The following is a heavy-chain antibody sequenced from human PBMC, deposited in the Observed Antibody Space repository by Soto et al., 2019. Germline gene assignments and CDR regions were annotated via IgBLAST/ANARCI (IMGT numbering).Heavy chain of an antibody. CDR2: IYPTGKT. V-gene: IGHV4-30-2*01. D-gene: IGHD3-16*01. CDR1: GGSISSGGYS. CDR3: ARAPPGPAPRWGV. Sequence: QLQMQESGSGLVKPSQTLSLTCTVSGGSISSGGYSWSWIRQTPGMGLVWIGYIYPTGKTYYNPSLKNRAILSIDTSQNQFSLQLTSVTAADTAVYFCARAPPGPAPRWGVWGHGTTVTVSS. J-gene: IGHJ6*02.